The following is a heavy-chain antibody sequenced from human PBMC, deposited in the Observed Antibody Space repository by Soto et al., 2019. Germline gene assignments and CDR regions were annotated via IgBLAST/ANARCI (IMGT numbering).Heavy chain of an antibody. CDR2: LPYDGSHA. J-gene: IGHJ6*02. Sequence: QEQLVESGGGVVQPGGSQRLSCAASGFTFTVYAMHWVRQAPGKGLEWVAILPYDGSHAYYADSVKGRFTISRDDSKNTLYLEMNSLRGEDTAMYYCARGRRDEVAGHYYYSMDVWGQGTTVTVSS. CDR1: GFTFTVYA. D-gene: IGHD6-19*01. V-gene: IGHV3-30-3*01. CDR3: ARGRRDEVAGHYYYSMDV.